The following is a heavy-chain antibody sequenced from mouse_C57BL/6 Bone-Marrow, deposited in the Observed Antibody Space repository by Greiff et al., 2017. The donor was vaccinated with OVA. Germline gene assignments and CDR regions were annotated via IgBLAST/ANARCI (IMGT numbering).Heavy chain of an antibody. CDR2: ISGGGGNT. D-gene: IGHD1-1*01. V-gene: IGHV5-9*01. Sequence: EVKLMESGGGLVKPGGSLKLSCAASGFTFSSYTMSWVRQTPEKRLEWVATISGGGGNTYYPDSVKGRFTISRDNAKNTLYLQMSSLRSEDTALYYCARKDYYGSSPFDYWGQGTTLTVSS. CDR3: ARKDYYGSSPFDY. J-gene: IGHJ2*01. CDR1: GFTFSSYT.